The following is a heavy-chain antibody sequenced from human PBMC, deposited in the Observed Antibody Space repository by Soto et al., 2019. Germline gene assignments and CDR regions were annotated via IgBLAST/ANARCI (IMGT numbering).Heavy chain of an antibody. J-gene: IGHJ6*02. CDR2: INHSGST. CDR3: ASQPHYGMDV. Sequence: PSETLSLTCAVYGGSFSGYYWSWIRQPPGKGLEWIGEINHSGSTNYNPSLKSRVTISVDTSKNQFSLKLSSVTAADTAVYYCASQPHYGMDVWGQGTTVTVSS. D-gene: IGHD2-2*01. CDR1: GGSFSGYY. V-gene: IGHV4-34*01.